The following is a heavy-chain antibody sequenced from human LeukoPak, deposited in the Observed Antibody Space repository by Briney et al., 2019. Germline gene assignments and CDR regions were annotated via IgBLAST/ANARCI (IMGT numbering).Heavy chain of an antibody. D-gene: IGHD3-22*01. J-gene: IGHJ6*03. CDR1: GGSLSRYY. CDR2: IYHSGST. CDR3: ARHYDSSGYSTYYYYYYMDV. Sequence: PSETLSLTCTVSGGSLSRYYWIWIRQPPGRGLDGVGRIYHSGSTYYNPSLKSGVTISVNTSKNQFSLKLSPVTDADTAVYYCARHYDSSGYSTYYYYYYMDVWGKGTTVTVSS. V-gene: IGHV4-59*08.